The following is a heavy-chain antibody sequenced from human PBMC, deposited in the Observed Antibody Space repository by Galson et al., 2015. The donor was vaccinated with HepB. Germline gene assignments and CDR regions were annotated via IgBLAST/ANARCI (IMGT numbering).Heavy chain of an antibody. V-gene: IGHV3-30-3*01. Sequence: SLRLSCAASGFTFSGFAMHWVRQAPGKGLEWVALMSYDGTNKQYVDSVKGRFTISRDNSEDTLFLQMNSLKVEDTAVYYCAGERDSRPAGDAFDIWGQGTMVTVSS. D-gene: IGHD6-13*01. CDR1: GFTFSGFA. CDR2: MSYDGTNK. J-gene: IGHJ3*02. CDR3: AGERDSRPAGDAFDI.